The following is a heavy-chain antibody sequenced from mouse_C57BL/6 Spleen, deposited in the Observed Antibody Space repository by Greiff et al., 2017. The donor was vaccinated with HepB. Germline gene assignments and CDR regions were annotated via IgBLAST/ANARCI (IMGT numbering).Heavy chain of an antibody. D-gene: IGHD2-4*01. Sequence: VQLKQSGPELVKPGASVKISCKASGYSFTGYYMHWVKQSHGNILDWIGYIYPYNGVSSYNQKFKGKATLTVDKSSSTGYMELRSLTSEDSAVYYCARGNYDYDNAMDYWGQGTSVTVSS. CDR3: ARGNYDYDNAMDY. V-gene: IGHV1-31*01. CDR1: GYSFTGYY. CDR2: IYPYNGVS. J-gene: IGHJ4*01.